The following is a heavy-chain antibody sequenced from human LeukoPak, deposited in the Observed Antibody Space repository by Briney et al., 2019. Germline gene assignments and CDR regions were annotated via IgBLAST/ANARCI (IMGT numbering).Heavy chain of an antibody. V-gene: IGHV3-9*01. J-gene: IGHJ4*02. CDR1: GFTFDDYA. Sequence: GGSLRLSCAASGFTFDDYAMHWVRQAPGKGLEWVSGISWNSGSIGYADSVKGRFTISRDNAENSLYLQMNSLRAEDTALYYCAKGRYSLYYFDYWGQGTLVTVSS. D-gene: IGHD5-18*01. CDR3: AKGRYSLYYFDY. CDR2: ISWNSGSI.